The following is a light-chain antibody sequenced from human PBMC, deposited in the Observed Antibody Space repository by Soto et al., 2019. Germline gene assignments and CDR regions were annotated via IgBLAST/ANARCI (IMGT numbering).Light chain of an antibody. CDR1: SSNIGAGYV. V-gene: IGLV1-40*01. J-gene: IGLJ1*01. CDR2: SDN. Sequence: QSVLTQPPSVSGAPGQRVTISCTGSSSNIGAGYVVHWYQQLPGAAPKLLIFSDNNRPSGVPDRFSGSKSGISASLAITGLQTEDEADYYCQTYDNNSDYVFGNGTKVTVL. CDR3: QTYDNNSDYV.